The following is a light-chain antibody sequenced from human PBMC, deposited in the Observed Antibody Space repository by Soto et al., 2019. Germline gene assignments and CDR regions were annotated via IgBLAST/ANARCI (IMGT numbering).Light chain of an antibody. J-gene: IGKJ5*01. V-gene: IGKV3-15*01. Sequence: EIIMTQSPATLSVSPGERATLSCRASHSVSNTLAWYQQKPGQAPRLLIYYASTRATGIPARFSGSGSGTEFTLTISSLQSEDFALYYCQQYNDWPPITFGQGTRLEVK. CDR1: HSVSNT. CDR3: QQYNDWPPIT. CDR2: YAS.